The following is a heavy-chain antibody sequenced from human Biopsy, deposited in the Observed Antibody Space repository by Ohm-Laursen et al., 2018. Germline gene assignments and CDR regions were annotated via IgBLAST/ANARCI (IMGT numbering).Heavy chain of an antibody. Sequence: GTLSLTCAVSGRSISNYFWTWIRQPPGKGLEWIGYFRFEDRTSYNSSLKSRVTISADTSKSQFSLRLSSVTAADTAVYYCALGGGSYVNFDYWGQGTLVTVSS. J-gene: IGHJ4*02. CDR1: GRSISNYF. D-gene: IGHD1-26*01. V-gene: IGHV4-59*01. CDR3: ALGGGSYVNFDY. CDR2: FRFEDRT.